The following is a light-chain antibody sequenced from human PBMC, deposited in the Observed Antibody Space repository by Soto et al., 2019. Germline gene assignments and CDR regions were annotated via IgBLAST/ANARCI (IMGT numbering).Light chain of an antibody. J-gene: IGKJ2*01. CDR2: DAF. CDR1: QNINNW. V-gene: IGKV1-5*01. CDR3: QQYHTVPYT. Sequence: DIQMTQTPSTLSTSVGDRVTITCRASQNINNWLAWYHQKPGKATSLLIYDAFSLESGVPSRFSGTGSGTEFTLTFSSLQLDDLATYYYQQYHTVPYTVGQGTKLEIK.